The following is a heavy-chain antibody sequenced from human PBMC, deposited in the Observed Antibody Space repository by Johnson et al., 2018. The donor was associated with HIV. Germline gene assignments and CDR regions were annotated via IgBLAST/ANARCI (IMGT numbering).Heavy chain of an antibody. V-gene: IGHV3-11*04. J-gene: IGHJ3*02. CDR2: ISSSGSTI. CDR1: GFTFSDYY. Sequence: VQLVESGGGLVKPGGSLRLSCAASGFTFSDYYMSWIRQAPGKGPDWVSYISSSGSTIYYADSVKGRFTISRDNAKNTLYLEMKSLRADDTAVYYCVRDDYAFHIWGQGTMVTVAS. D-gene: IGHD2-21*02. CDR3: VRDDYAFHI.